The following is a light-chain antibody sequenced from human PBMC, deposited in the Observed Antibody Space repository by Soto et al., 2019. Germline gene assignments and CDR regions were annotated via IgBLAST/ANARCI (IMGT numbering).Light chain of an antibody. CDR1: QNIGTD. CDR3: QQSSGIPYT. J-gene: IGKJ2*01. CDR2: AAS. V-gene: IGKV1-39*01. Sequence: DIQMTQSRASLSASVGDRVTVTCRASQNIGTDLNWYQQQPGKAPKLLIYAASTLQSGVPSRFSGSGSGTDFTLTISSLQPEAFATYYCQQSSGIPYTFGQGTKAEIK.